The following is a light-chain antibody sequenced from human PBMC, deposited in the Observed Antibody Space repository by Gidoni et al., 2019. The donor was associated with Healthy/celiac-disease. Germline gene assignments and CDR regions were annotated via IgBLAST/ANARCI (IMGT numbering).Light chain of an antibody. CDR2: LGS. J-gene: IGKJ3*01. CDR3: MQALQTPFT. CDR1: QSLLHSNGYNY. Sequence: IVTTPSPLSLPVTPGEPASISCRSSQSLLHSNGYNYLDWYLQKPGQSPQLLIYLGSNRAAGVPDRFSGSGSGTDFTLKISRVEAEDVGVYYCMQALQTPFTFGPGTKVDIK. V-gene: IGKV2-28*01.